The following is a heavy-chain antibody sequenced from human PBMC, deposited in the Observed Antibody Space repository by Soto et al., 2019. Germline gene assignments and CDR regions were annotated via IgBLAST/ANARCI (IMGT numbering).Heavy chain of an antibody. J-gene: IGHJ4*02. CDR1: GGSISSGGYS. V-gene: IGHV4-30-2*01. CDR2: INHSGST. Sequence: QLQLQESGSGLVKPSQTLSLTCAVSGGSISSGGYSWSWIRQPPGKGLEWIGYINHSGSTYYNPALNRRVTISVDRSKNQFSLKLSAVTAADTAVYYCAAGGGLPRYYWGQGTLVTVSS. CDR3: AAGGGLPRYY. D-gene: IGHD5-12*01.